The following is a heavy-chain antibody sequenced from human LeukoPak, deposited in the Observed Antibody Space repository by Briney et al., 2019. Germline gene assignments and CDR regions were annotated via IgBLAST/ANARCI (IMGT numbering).Heavy chain of an antibody. CDR3: TRFLTGIAAAGKWNYFDY. J-gene: IGHJ4*02. CDR1: GFTFGDYA. V-gene: IGHV3-49*03. D-gene: IGHD6-13*01. CDR2: IRSKAYGGTT. Sequence: PGGSLRLSCTASGFTFGDYAMSWFRQAPGKGLEWVGFIRSKAYGGTTEYAASVKGRFTISRDDSKSIAYLQMNSLKTEDTAVYYCTRFLTGIAAAGKWNYFDYWGQGTLVTVSS.